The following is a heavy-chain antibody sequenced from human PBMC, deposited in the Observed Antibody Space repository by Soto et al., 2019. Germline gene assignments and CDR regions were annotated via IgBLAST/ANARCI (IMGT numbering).Heavy chain of an antibody. CDR2: IYYSGST. J-gene: IGHJ4*02. D-gene: IGHD6-13*01. Sequence: SETLSLTCTVSGDSISSYYWSWIRQPPGKGLEWIGYIYYSGSTNYNPSLKSRVTISVDTSKNQFSLKLSSVTAADTAVYYCARGSSWYPFDYWGQGTLVTVSS. V-gene: IGHV4-59*12. CDR1: GDSISSYY. CDR3: ARGSSWYPFDY.